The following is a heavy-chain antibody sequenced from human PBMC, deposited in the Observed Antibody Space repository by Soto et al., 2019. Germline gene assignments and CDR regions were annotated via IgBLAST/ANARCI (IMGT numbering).Heavy chain of an antibody. Sequence: GGSLRLSCAASGFTFSSYAMSWVRQAPGKGLEWVSAISGSGGSTYYADSVKGRFTISRDNSKNTLYLQMNSLRAEDTAVYYCARHLPGYSSSWAENWFDPWGQGTLVTVSS. J-gene: IGHJ5*02. CDR1: GFTFSSYA. CDR3: ARHLPGYSSSWAENWFDP. D-gene: IGHD6-13*01. CDR2: ISGSGGST. V-gene: IGHV3-23*01.